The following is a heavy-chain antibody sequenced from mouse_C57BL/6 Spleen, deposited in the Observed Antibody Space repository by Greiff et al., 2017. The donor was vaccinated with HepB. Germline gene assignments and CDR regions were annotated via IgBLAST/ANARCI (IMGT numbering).Heavy chain of an antibody. J-gene: IGHJ2*01. CDR2: IYPGDGDT. CDR3: AREDYYGSSFPYFDY. D-gene: IGHD1-1*01. V-gene: IGHV1-82*01. CDR1: GYAFSSSW. Sequence: VKLVESGPELVKPGASVKISCKASGYAFSSSWMNWVKQRPGKGLEWIGRIYPGDGDTNYNGKFKGKATLTADKSSSTAYMQLSSLTSVDSAVYFCAREDYYGSSFPYFDYWGQGTTLTVSS.